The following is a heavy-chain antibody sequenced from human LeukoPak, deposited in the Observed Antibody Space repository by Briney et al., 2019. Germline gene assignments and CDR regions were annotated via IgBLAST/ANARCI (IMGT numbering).Heavy chain of an antibody. Sequence: ASVKVSCKASGYTFTGYYMHWVRQAPGQGLEWMGWINCNSGGTNYAQKFQGWVTMTRDTSISTAYVELSRLRSDDTAVYYCVRDSSTVTTPYFDYWGQGTPVTVPS. J-gene: IGHJ4*02. D-gene: IGHD4-17*01. CDR3: VRDSSTVTTPYFDY. CDR1: GYTFTGYY. CDR2: INCNSGGT. V-gene: IGHV1-2*04.